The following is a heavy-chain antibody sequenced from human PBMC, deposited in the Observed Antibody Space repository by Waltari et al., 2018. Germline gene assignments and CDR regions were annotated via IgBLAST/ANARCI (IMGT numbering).Heavy chain of an antibody. J-gene: IGHJ4*02. D-gene: IGHD3-22*01. CDR2: INSDGSAT. Sequence: EVQLVESGGGLVQPGGSLRLSCVVSGFTFRSHWMHWVRQVPGKGLVWVSRINSDGSATSYADSVKVRFTISRDNAKSTLYLQMNNLRDEDTAVYYCARPLYYSDSSGYYPTYYFDSWGQGTLVTVSS. CDR1: GFTFRSHW. CDR3: ARPLYYSDSSGYYPTYYFDS. V-gene: IGHV3-74*01.